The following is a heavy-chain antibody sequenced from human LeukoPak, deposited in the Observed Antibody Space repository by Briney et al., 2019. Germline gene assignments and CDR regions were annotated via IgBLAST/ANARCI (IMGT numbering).Heavy chain of an antibody. CDR1: GHSTSSNYY. Sequence: PSETLSLTCAVSGHSTSSNYYWGWIRQPPGKGLEWIGSIYHNGETYYSPSLKSRVTMSVDTSKNQFSLKLNSVTAADTAVYYCARQIDREVPVDSDHWGQGTLVTVSS. CDR2: IYHNGET. J-gene: IGHJ4*02. CDR3: ARQIDREVPVDSDH. D-gene: IGHD2-2*01. V-gene: IGHV4-38-2*01.